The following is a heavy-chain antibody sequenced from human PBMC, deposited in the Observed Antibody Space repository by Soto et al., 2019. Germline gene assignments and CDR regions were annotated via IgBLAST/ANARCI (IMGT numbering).Heavy chain of an antibody. CDR1: GFTFSSYW. Sequence: PGGSLRLSCAASGFTFSSYWMSWVRQAPGKGLEWVANIKQDGSEKYYVDSVKGRFTISRDNAKNSLYLQMNSLRAEDTVVYYSATCAVGAGRGAYYYYGMDVWGQGTTVTVSS. CDR2: IKQDGSEK. D-gene: IGHD3-10*01. J-gene: IGHJ6*02. V-gene: IGHV3-7*03. CDR3: ATCAVGAGRGAYYYYGMDV.